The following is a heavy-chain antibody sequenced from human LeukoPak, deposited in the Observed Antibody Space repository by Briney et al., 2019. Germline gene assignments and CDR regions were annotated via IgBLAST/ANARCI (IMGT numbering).Heavy chain of an antibody. CDR1: GGSFSGYY. CDR2: INHSGST. V-gene: IGHV4-34*01. J-gene: IGHJ6*02. D-gene: IGHD6-6*01. CDR3: ARHVPHYGMYV. Sequence: SETLSLTCAVYGGSFSGYYWSWIRQPPGKGLEWIGEINHSGSTNYNPSLKSRVTISVDTSKNQFSLKLSSVTAADTAVYYCARHVPHYGMYVWGQGTTVTVSS.